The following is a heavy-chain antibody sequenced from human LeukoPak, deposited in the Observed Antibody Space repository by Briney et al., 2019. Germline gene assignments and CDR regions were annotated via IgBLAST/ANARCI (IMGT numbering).Heavy chain of an antibody. J-gene: IGHJ4*02. CDR2: IWYDGSDK. CDR3: ARDRNVDYFDY. Sequence: GGSLRLSCAASGFTFSTYGMHWVRQAPGKGLEWVAVIWYDGSDKYYADSVKGRFTISRDNSKNTLYLRMNSLRAEDTAVYYCARDRNVDYFDYWGQGTLVTVAS. V-gene: IGHV3-33*01. D-gene: IGHD1-1*01. CDR1: GFTFSTYG.